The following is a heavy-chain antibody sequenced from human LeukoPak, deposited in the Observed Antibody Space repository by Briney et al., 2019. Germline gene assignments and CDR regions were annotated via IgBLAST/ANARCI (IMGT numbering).Heavy chain of an antibody. Sequence: SQTLSLTCVVSGDSISSGAYSWSRIRQPPGKGLEWIGYIFHSGSTFYNPSLKSRVTISVDNSKNQFSLRLSSVTAADTAVYFCARELWFANAPGSWLDPWGQGTLVTVYS. CDR1: GDSISSGAYS. D-gene: IGHD3-10*01. CDR3: ARELWFANAPGSWLDP. CDR2: IFHSGST. J-gene: IGHJ5*02. V-gene: IGHV4-30-2*01.